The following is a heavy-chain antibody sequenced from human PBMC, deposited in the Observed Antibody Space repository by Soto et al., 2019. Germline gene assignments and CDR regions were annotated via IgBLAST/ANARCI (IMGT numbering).Heavy chain of an antibody. CDR1: ESTFTNYW. CDR3: ASRMNLVA. V-gene: IGHV5-10-1*01. D-gene: IGHD2-8*02. Sequence: PGESLKISCQASESTFTNYWINWVRQVPGKGLEWMGRIDPDDSQTNYSPSFRGHITISADKTVNTAYLQWDSLKTSDTAMYYCASRMNLVAWGQGTLVTVSS. CDR2: IDPDDSQT. J-gene: IGHJ4*02.